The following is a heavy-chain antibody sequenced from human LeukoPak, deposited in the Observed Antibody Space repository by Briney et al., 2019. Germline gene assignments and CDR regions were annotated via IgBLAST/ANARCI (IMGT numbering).Heavy chain of an antibody. CDR3: ARAEMVRGVFDY. Sequence: ASVEVSCKASGYTFTSYGISWVRQAPGQGLEWMGWISAYNGNTSYAQKLQGRVTMTTDTSTSTAYMELRSLTSDDTAVYYCARAEMVRGVFDYWGQGTLVTVSS. D-gene: IGHD3-10*01. CDR2: ISAYNGNT. J-gene: IGHJ4*02. V-gene: IGHV1-18*01. CDR1: GYTFTSYG.